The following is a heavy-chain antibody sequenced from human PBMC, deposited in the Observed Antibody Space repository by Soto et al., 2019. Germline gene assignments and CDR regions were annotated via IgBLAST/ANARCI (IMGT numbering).Heavy chain of an antibody. CDR1: GYTFNRHY. CDR2: IDPSGGDT. V-gene: IGHV1-46*02. D-gene: IGHD1-26*01. Sequence: QVQLVQSGAEVRKPGASVKVSCKASGYTFNRHYIQWVRQAPGQGLEWMGMIDPSGGDTNYAKKFKGGVTLTSDTSTSTVYMELSSLSSEDTAVYYCAKRRGVGLTRSSFDYWGPGTLVIVSS. CDR3: AKRRGVGLTRSSFDY. J-gene: IGHJ4*02.